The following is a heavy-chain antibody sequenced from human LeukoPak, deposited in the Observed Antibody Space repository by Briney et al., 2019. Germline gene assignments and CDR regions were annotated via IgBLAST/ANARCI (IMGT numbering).Heavy chain of an antibody. CDR2: ISAYNGNT. CDR1: GYTFTSYG. J-gene: IGHJ3*02. V-gene: IGHV1-18*01. CDR3: ARDPPANWSDVVSDAFDI. Sequence: ASVKVSCKASGYTFTSYGISWVRQAPGQGLEWMGWISAYNGNTNYAQKLQGRVTMTTDTSTSTAYMELRSLRSDDTAVYYCARDPPANWSDVVSDAFDIWGQGTMVTVSS. D-gene: IGHD1-1*01.